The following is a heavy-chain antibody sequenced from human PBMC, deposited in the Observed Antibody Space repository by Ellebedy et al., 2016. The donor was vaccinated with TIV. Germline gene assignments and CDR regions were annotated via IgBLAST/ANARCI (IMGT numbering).Heavy chain of an antibody. Sequence: AASVKVSCKASGYTFTSYYIHWVRQAPGQGLEWMGIINPSGGSTSYTQKFQGKVTMTSDTSTSTVYMEPSSLRSEDTAIYYCARYSGSLDFDYWGQGTLVTVSS. CDR2: INPSGGST. J-gene: IGHJ4*02. D-gene: IGHD1-26*01. CDR3: ARYSGSLDFDY. V-gene: IGHV1-46*01. CDR1: GYTFTSYY.